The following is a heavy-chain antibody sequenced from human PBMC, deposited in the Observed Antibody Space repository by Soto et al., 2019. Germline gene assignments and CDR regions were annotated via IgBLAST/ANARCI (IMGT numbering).Heavy chain of an antibody. CDR2: ISAYSGHT. J-gene: IGHJ4*02. V-gene: IGHV1-18*01. D-gene: IGHD7-27*01. CDR1: GYAFTTYG. CDR3: ARDYGSPNGGRNFDS. Sequence: ASVKVSCKASGYAFTTYGISWVRQAPGQGLEWMGWISAYSGHTNYAQKVQGRVTMTTDIITTTAYMELRSLRSDDTAVYYCARDYGSPNGGRNFDSWGQGTLVTVSS.